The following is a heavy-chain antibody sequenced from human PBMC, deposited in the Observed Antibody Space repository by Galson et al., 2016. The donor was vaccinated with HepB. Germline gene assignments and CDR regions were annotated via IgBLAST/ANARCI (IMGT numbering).Heavy chain of an antibody. Sequence: SVKVSCKASGYTFTSYAVHWVRQAPGQRLEWMGWINAGNGNTKYSQKFQGRVTITRDTSASTAYMEPSSLRSEDTAVYYCATSGGTYYYYGMDVWGQGTTVTVSS. J-gene: IGHJ6*02. V-gene: IGHV1-3*01. CDR2: INAGNGNT. CDR1: GYTFTSYA. CDR3: ATSGGTYYYYGMDV. D-gene: IGHD3-16*01.